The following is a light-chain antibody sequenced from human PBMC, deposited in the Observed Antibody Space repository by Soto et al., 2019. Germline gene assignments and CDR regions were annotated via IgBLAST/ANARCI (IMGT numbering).Light chain of an antibody. V-gene: IGLV2-8*01. CDR1: SSDVGDYDF. Sequence: QSALTQPPSASGSPGQSVTISCTGTSSDVGDYDFVSWYQQHPGKAPKLMIYEVSKRPSGVPDRFSGSKSGNTASLTVSGLQAEDEADYYCSSHTSSSTLIFGGGTKLTVL. CDR3: SSHTSSSTLI. CDR2: EVS. J-gene: IGLJ2*01.